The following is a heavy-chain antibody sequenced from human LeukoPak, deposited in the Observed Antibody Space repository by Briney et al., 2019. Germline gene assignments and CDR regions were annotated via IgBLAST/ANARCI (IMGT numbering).Heavy chain of an antibody. Sequence: GGSLRLSYAASGFTLSNYWMSWVRQAPGKGLEWVANIEPDGIERNYVVSVKGRFTISRDDAKNSLYLQMNSLGAEDTAVYYCARESTEEHPGYWGQGTRVTVSS. D-gene: IGHD1/OR15-1a*01. CDR3: ARESTEEHPGY. J-gene: IGHJ4*02. CDR2: IEPDGIER. V-gene: IGHV3-7*01. CDR1: GFTLSNYW.